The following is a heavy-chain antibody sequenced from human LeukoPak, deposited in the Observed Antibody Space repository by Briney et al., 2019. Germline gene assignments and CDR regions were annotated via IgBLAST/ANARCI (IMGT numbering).Heavy chain of an antibody. CDR3: ARVLNTRTYYDILTGSEGIYYFDY. Sequence: ASVKVSCKASGYTFTSYGISWVRQAPGQGLEWMGWISAYNGNTNYAQKLQGRVTMTTDTSTSTAYMELRSLRSDDTAVYYCARVLNTRTYYDILTGSEGIYYFDYWGQGTLVTVSS. D-gene: IGHD3-9*01. V-gene: IGHV1-18*01. CDR1: GYTFTSYG. CDR2: ISAYNGNT. J-gene: IGHJ4*02.